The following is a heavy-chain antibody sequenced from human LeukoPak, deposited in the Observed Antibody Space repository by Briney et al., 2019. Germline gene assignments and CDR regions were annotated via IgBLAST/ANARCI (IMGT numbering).Heavy chain of an antibody. D-gene: IGHD3-22*01. J-gene: IGHJ4*02. CDR2: ISSTSSYI. V-gene: IGHV3-21*01. Sequence: GGSLRLSCAASGFTLSSYAMNWVRQAPGKGLEWVSSISSTSSYISYTDSVKGRFTISRDNAKNSLYLQMNSLRAEDTAVYYCARAEQRYYYDTSGLRLPDYWGQGTLVTVSS. CDR1: GFTLSSYA. CDR3: ARAEQRYYYDTSGLRLPDY.